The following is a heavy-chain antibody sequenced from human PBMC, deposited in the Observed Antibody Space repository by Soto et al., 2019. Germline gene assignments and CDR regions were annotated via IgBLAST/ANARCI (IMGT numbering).Heavy chain of an antibody. CDR3: ARYITMVRGVITRYFDY. V-gene: IGHV4-30-2*01. Sequence: PSETVSLTCAVSGGSISSGGYSWSWIRQPPGKGLEWIGYIYHSGSTYYNPSLKSRVTISVDRSKNQFSLKLSSVTAADTAVYYCARYITMVRGVITRYFDYWGQGTLVTVSS. CDR2: IYHSGST. CDR1: GGSISSGGYS. J-gene: IGHJ4*02. D-gene: IGHD3-10*01.